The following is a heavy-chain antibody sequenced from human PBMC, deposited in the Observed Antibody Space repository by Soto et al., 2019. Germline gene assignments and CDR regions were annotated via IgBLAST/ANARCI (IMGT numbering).Heavy chain of an antibody. J-gene: IGHJ4*02. CDR1: GYTFTRNG. CDR2: ISTNSGNT. Sequence: QVQLVQSGAEVKEPGASVKVSCKPSGYTFTRNGISWVRQAPGQGLEWVGWISTNSGNTDYAQKLQGRVTLTTDTSTNTGYLELRSLRSDDTAVYYCARDKDSMLNYWGQGTLVTVSS. D-gene: IGHD3-16*01. V-gene: IGHV1-18*01. CDR3: ARDKDSMLNY.